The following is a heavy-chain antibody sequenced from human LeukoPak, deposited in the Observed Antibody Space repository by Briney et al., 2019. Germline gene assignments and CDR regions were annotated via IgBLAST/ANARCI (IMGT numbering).Heavy chain of an antibody. CDR1: GFTFTTYW. V-gene: IGHV3-7*01. D-gene: IGHD3-10*01. Sequence: GGSLRLSCAASGFTFTTYWMSWVRQLPGKGLEWVANINQDGTEKYYVDSVKGRFTISRDNAKNSLYLQMNSLRVEDTAIYYCVKVAKYYYGSETYFFERWGQGTPVTASS. CDR3: VKVAKYYYGSETYFFER. J-gene: IGHJ1*01. CDR2: INQDGTEK.